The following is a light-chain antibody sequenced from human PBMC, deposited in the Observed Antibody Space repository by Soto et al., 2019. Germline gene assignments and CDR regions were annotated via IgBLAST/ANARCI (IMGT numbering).Light chain of an antibody. CDR2: TTS. J-gene: IGKJ1*01. V-gene: IGKV1-5*03. Sequence: DIQMTQSPSTLSASVGDRVTITCRASQSISPWLAWYQQRPGKAPQVLMYTTSTLQAGAPSRFSGSGYGTEFNLNISRLQPDDFATYYCQQYKTYSRTFGQGTKVQI. CDR3: QQYKTYSRT. CDR1: QSISPW.